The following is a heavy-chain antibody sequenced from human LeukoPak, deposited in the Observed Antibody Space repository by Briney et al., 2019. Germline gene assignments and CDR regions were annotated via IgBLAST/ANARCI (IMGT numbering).Heavy chain of an antibody. V-gene: IGHV4-39*01. CDR1: GGSISNTNYY. CDR3: ARRLHFYALFDY. Sequence: SETLSLTCTVSGGSISNTNYYWGWIRQPPGKGLEWIGTIYYSGTTYSHPSLKSRVTISVDTSTNQFSLKVRSVTAADTAVYYCARRLHFYALFDYWGQGTLVTVSS. J-gene: IGHJ4*02. D-gene: IGHD2/OR15-2a*01. CDR2: IYYSGTT.